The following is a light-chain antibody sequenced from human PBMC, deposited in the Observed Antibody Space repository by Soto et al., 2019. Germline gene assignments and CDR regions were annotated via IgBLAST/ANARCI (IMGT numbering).Light chain of an antibody. CDR2: EVI. Sequence: QSALTQPPSASGSPGQSVTISCTGTSSDVGGYNYVSWYQQHTGKAPKLMIYEVIKRPSGVPDRFSGSKSGNTASLTVSGLQAEDEADYYCSSSTGTENSYVFGTGTKVTVL. V-gene: IGLV2-8*01. CDR1: SSDVGGYNY. J-gene: IGLJ1*01. CDR3: SSSTGTENSYV.